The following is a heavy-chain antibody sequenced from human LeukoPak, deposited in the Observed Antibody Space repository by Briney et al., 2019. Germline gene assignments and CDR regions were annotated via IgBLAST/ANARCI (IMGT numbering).Heavy chain of an antibody. D-gene: IGHD2-2*01. CDR3: ARVRKDIVVVPGAMRDTYYFDY. V-gene: IGHV3-48*01. CDR2: IRNSGNTI. CDR1: GFTLSSYN. Sequence: GGSLRLSCAVSGFTLSSYNMNWVRQAPGKGLEWVSYIRNSGNTIYYADSVKGRFTISRDPAKNSLSLQMNSLRAEDTAVYYCARVRKDIVVVPGAMRDTYYFDYWGQGTLVTVSS. J-gene: IGHJ4*02.